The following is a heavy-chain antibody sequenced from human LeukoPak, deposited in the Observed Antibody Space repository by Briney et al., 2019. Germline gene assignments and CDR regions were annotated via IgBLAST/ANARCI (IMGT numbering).Heavy chain of an antibody. Sequence: ACVEVSCKACVYTFTSYYMHWVRQARGQGREWMGIINSRGETTSYAQKFKGRVTMTRDTSTSTVYMELSSLRSEDTAVYSCPRDRKLSSGWSEFDYWGQGTLVTVSS. CDR1: VYTFTSYY. CDR3: PRDRKLSSGWSEFDY. D-gene: IGHD6-19*01. V-gene: IGHV1-46*01. CDR2: INSRGETT. J-gene: IGHJ4*02.